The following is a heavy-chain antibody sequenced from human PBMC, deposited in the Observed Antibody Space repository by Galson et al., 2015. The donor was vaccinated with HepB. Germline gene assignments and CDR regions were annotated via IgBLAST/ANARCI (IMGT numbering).Heavy chain of an antibody. CDR2: ISSNSNYI. V-gene: IGHV3-21*04. J-gene: IGHJ3*02. CDR1: GFTFSSYS. CDR3: ARAYYYGLGGAFDI. Sequence: SLRLSCAASGFTFSSYSMNWVRQAPGKGLEWVSSISSNSNYIYYVDSVKGRCSISIDNAKSSLYLQINSLRAEDTAVYYCARAYYYGLGGAFDIWGQGTRVTVSS. D-gene: IGHD3-10*01.